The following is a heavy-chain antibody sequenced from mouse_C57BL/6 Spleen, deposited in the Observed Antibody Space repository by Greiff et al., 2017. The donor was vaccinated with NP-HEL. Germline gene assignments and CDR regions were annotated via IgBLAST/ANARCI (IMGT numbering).Heavy chain of an antibody. CDR2: ISSGSSTI. Sequence: EVKLMESGGGLVKPGGSLTLSCAASGFTFSDYGMHWVRQAPEKGLEWVAYISSGSSTIYYAEPVKGRFTISRAHAKHTLFLKMTSLRSEDTAMYYWARPDGYYLYAMEYWGQGTSVTVSS. J-gene: IGHJ4*01. CDR1: GFTFSDYG. V-gene: IGHV5-17*01. D-gene: IGHD2-3*01. CDR3: ARPDGYYLYAMEY.